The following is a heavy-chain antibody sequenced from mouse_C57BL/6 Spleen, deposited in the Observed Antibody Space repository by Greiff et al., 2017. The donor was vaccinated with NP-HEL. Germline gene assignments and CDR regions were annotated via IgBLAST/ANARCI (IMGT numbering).Heavy chain of an antibody. V-gene: IGHV5-4*01. J-gene: IGHJ4*01. Sequence: EVKLVESGGGLVKPGGSLKLSCAASGFTFSSYAMSWVRQTPEKRLEWVATISDGGSYTYYPDNVKGRFTISRDNAKNNLYLQMSHLKSEDTAMYYCAREETIVTYYAMDYWGQGTSVTVSS. CDR1: GFTFSSYA. D-gene: IGHD2-5*01. CDR3: AREETIVTYYAMDY. CDR2: ISDGGSYT.